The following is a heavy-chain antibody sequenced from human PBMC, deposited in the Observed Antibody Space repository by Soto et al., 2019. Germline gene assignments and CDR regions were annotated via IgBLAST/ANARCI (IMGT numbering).Heavy chain of an antibody. CDR1: GYTFTSYG. V-gene: IGHV1-18*01. CDR2: ITTDKGKT. Sequence: QVQLVQSGPEVKKPGASVKVSCKTSGYTFTSYGISWVRQAPGQGLEWMGWITTDKGKTTYAQTFQGRVTMTTDTSTSTDHMKLRSVRSYDRAVYYCATRSPAFGSWGQGTLVTVSS. CDR3: ATRSPAFGS. J-gene: IGHJ5*02. D-gene: IGHD3-3*01.